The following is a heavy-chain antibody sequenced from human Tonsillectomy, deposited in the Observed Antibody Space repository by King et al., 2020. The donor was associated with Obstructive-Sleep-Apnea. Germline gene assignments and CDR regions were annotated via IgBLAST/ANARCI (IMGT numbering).Heavy chain of an antibody. J-gene: IGHJ5*02. V-gene: IGHV3-11*01. D-gene: IGHD3-10*01. CDR1: GFTLSDYY. Sequence: VQLVQSGGGLVKPGGSLRLSCAASGFTLSDYYMSWIRQAPGKGLEWVSHISSDGSSIHHADSLKGRFTISRENAKNSLYLQMNSLRAEDTAVYYCARDYYGSGSYGWFDPWGQGILVTVSS. CDR2: ISSDGSSI. CDR3: ARDYYGSGSYGWFDP.